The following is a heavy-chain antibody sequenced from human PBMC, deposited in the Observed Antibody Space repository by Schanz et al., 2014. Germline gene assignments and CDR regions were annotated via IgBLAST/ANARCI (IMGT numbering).Heavy chain of an antibody. CDR3: ARAEGWDIAAAGAGHWYCGMDV. Sequence: EVQLVESGGGLVQPGGSLRLSCAASGFIFSNYGMHWVRQAPGKGLEWVSSISSSSSCIYYADSVKGRFTISRDNAKNSLYLQMNSLIAQDTDVYYCARAEGWDIAAAGAGHWYCGMDVWGQGTTVTVSS. CDR2: ISSSSSCI. V-gene: IGHV3-21*01. D-gene: IGHD6-13*01. CDR1: GFIFSNYG. J-gene: IGHJ6*02.